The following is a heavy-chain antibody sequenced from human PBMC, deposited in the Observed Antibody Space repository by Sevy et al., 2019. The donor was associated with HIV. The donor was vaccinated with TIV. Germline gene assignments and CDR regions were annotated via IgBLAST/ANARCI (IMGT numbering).Heavy chain of an antibody. CDR2: IIPIFGTA. J-gene: IGHJ6*03. CDR3: ARNEMEPYYYFYYMDV. Sequence: ASVKVSCKASGGTFSSYAISWVRQAPGQGLEWMGGIIPIFGTANYTQKFQGRVTITADTSTSTAYMELSSLRSEDTAVYYCARNEMEPYYYFYYMDVWGKGTTVTVSS. D-gene: IGHD1-1*01. V-gene: IGHV1-69*06. CDR1: GGTFSSYA.